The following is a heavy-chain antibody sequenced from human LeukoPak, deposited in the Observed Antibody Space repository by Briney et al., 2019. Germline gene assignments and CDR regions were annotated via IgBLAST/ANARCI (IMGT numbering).Heavy chain of an antibody. CDR1: GYTFTSYD. V-gene: IGHV1-8*01. D-gene: IGHD3-9*01. CDR3: ARGAASYYGVLFSVIMSDF. J-gene: IGHJ4*02. CDR2: MNPGSGDT. Sequence: ASVKVSCKASGYTFTSYDINWVRQATGQGLEWMGWMNPGSGDTGYAQQFQGRVTMTRDTSISTAYMELSSLRSEDTAVYYCARGAASYYGVLFSVIMSDFWGQGTLVTVSS.